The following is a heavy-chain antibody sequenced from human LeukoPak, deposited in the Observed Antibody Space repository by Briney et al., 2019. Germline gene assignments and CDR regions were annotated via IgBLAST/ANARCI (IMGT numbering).Heavy chain of an antibody. V-gene: IGHV1-8*01. CDR2: INIKSGGA. J-gene: IGHJ5*02. CDR1: GFTFTNYE. D-gene: IGHD3-3*01. Sequence: GASVTVSFKAAGFTFTNYENNRMWQGHGQGKGWMGWINIKSGGAGYSQKFQGRVTITRNTSISTAYMELRSLRSEDTAIYYCARNLDLSGSYMWFAPWGQGPLVT. CDR3: ARNLDLSGSYMWFAP.